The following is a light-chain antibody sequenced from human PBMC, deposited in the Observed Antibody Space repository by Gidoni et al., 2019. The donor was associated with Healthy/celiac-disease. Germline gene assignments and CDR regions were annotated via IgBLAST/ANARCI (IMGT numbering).Light chain of an antibody. CDR3: QQSYSTPRLT. CDR1: QSISSY. CDR2: AAS. Sequence: ASVGDRVTITCRASQSISSYLNWYQQKPGKAPKLLIYAASSLQSGVPSRFSGSGSGTDFTLTISSLQPEDFATYYCQQSYSTPRLTFGGGTKVEIK. J-gene: IGKJ4*01. V-gene: IGKV1-39*01.